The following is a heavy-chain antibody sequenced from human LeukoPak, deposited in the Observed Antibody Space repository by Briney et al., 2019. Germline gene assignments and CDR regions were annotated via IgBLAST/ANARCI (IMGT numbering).Heavy chain of an antibody. J-gene: IGHJ2*01. V-gene: IGHV3-33*01. CDR2: MEYDGSKK. D-gene: IGHD6-13*01. Sequence: GGSLRLSCAASRFSFSSYGMRWVRQAPGKGLEWVAVMEYDGSKKYYADSVKGRFTISRDNSKNTLYLQMNSLRAEDTAVYYCARGTAAPGTGWYFDLWGRGTLVTVSS. CDR1: RFSFSSYG. CDR3: ARGTAAPGTGWYFDL.